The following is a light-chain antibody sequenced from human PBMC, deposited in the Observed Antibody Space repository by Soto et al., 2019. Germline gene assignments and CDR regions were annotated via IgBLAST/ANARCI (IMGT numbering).Light chain of an antibody. Sequence: DIQMTQYPSTPFAFLGDRVSITCRGRQRISRGVARYQQKPGKAPKLLIYKESSLERGVPSRFSGSGSGTEFTLTISSLQPDDFATYYCQQYINYWTFGQGTKVEIK. CDR2: KES. CDR1: QRISRG. CDR3: QQYINYWT. J-gene: IGKJ1*01. V-gene: IGKV1-5*03.